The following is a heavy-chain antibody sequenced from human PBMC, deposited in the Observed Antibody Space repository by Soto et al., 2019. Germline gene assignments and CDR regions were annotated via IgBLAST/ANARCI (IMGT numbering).Heavy chain of an antibody. CDR2: ISANNGNT. D-gene: IGHD2-15*01. V-gene: IGHV1-18*01. CDR3: ARAYSPGLFDP. J-gene: IGHJ5*02. Sequence: QVQLVQSGAEVKKPGASVKVSCKASGYTFTSYGISWVRQAPGQGLEWMGWISANNGNTKYAQNFQGRVTMTTDTSTSTAYMELRSLRSDATAVYYCARAYSPGLFDPWGQGTLVTVSS. CDR1: GYTFTSYG.